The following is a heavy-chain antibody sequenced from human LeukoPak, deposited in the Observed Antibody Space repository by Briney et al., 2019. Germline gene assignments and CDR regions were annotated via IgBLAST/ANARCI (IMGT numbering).Heavy chain of an antibody. Sequence: SETLSLTCTGSGGSISSYYWSWIRQPPGKGLEWIGYIYYSGSTNYNPSLKSRVTISVDTSKNQFSLKLSSVTAADTAVYYCARDTHSHYYDSSGYYYYYGMDVWGQGTTVTVSS. V-gene: IGHV4-59*01. CDR2: IYYSGST. D-gene: IGHD3-22*01. CDR3: ARDTHSHYYDSSGYYYYYGMDV. J-gene: IGHJ6*02. CDR1: GGSISSYY.